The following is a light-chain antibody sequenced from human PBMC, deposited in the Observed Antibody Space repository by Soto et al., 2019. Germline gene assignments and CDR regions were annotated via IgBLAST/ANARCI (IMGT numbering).Light chain of an antibody. V-gene: IGKV1-5*03. Sequence: DIQMTQSPSTLSASVGDRVTITCRASQSISSWLAWYQQKPGKAPKLLIYKASSLKSGVPSRFSGSGFGTEFNLTISSLQPDDFATYYCQQYDSYWTFGQGTKVDIK. CDR2: KAS. J-gene: IGKJ1*01. CDR1: QSISSW. CDR3: QQYDSYWT.